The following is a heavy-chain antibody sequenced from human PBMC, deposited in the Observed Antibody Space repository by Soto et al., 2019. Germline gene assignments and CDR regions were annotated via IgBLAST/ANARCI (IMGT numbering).Heavy chain of an antibody. CDR2: INPNSGGT. V-gene: IGHV1-2*02. CDR1: GYTFTGYY. J-gene: IGHJ5*02. CDR3: ASAGRGYSSSERQWLRNNWFDP. Sequence: QVQLVQSGAEVKKPGASVKVSCKASGYTFTGYYMHWVRQAPGQGLEWMGWINPNSGGTNYAQKLHGRVTMTRETYISTAYMELSRLRSDDTAVYFCASAGRGYSSSERQWLRNNWFDPWGQGTLVTVSS. D-gene: IGHD5-12*01.